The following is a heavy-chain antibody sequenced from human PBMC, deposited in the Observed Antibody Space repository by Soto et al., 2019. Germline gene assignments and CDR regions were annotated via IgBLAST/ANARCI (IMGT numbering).Heavy chain of an antibody. J-gene: IGHJ4*02. D-gene: IGHD6-19*01. CDR3: AKDRSGWYYVDY. V-gene: IGHV3-23*01. Sequence: PWGSLRLSCAASGFTFSSYAMSWVRQAPGKGLEWVSTISNSDDSTYYADSVKGRFTISRDNSKNTLYLQMNSLRAEDTAVYSCAKDRSGWYYVDYWGQGTLVTVSS. CDR1: GFTFSSYA. CDR2: ISNSDDST.